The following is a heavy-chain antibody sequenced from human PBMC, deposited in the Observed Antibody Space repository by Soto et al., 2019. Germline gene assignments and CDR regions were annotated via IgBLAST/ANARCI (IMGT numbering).Heavy chain of an antibody. CDR2: ISWNSGSI. J-gene: IGHJ3*02. D-gene: IGHD7-27*01. Sequence: DVQLVESGGGLVQPGRSLRLSCAASGFTFDDYAMHWVRQAPGKGLEWVSGISWNSGSIGYADSVKGRFTISRDNAKNSLYLQMNSLRAEDTALYYCAKDRPGATRNNDAFDIWGQGTMVTVSS. CDR1: GFTFDDYA. CDR3: AKDRPGATRNNDAFDI. V-gene: IGHV3-9*01.